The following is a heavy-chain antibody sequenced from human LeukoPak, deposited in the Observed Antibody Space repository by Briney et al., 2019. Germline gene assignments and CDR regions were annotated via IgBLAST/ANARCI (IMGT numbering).Heavy chain of an antibody. CDR3: VRQGGWGGATSLIEF. Sequence: SEKVSLTCTVSGVSISTSTHYWAWIRQPPGKGLEWIASMFYRGSTYYNAPLRSLSTLSVDTSMNQFSLKLSSVTASDTATFYCVRQGGWGGATSLIEFGGQENGDTVSS. V-gene: IGHV4-39*01. J-gene: IGHJ4*02. CDR2: MFYRGST. D-gene: IGHD1-26*01. CDR1: GVSISTSTHY.